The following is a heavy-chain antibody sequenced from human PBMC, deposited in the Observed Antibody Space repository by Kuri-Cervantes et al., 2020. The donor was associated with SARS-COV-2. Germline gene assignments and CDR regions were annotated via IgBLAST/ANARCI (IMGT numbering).Heavy chain of an antibody. V-gene: IGHV4-59*01. Sequence: GSLRLSCTVSGGSISSYYWSWIRQPPGKGLEWIGYIYCSGSTNYNPSLKSRVTISVDTSKNQFSLKLSSVTAADTAVYYCARADVRVMFPMVRGVIGAFDIWGQGTMVTVSS. CDR1: GGSISSYY. J-gene: IGHJ3*02. CDR3: ARADVRVMFPMVRGVIGAFDI. D-gene: IGHD3-10*01. CDR2: IYCSGST.